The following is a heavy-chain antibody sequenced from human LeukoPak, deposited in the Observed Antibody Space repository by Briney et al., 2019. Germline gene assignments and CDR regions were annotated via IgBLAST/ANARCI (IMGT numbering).Heavy chain of an antibody. CDR3: ATHGSGSYYKGPCLD. J-gene: IGHJ4*02. CDR1: GFTFSSYA. V-gene: IGHV3-23*01. CDR2: ISGSGGST. Sequence: GGSLRLSCAASGFTFSSYAMSWVRQAPGKGLEWVSAISGSGGSTYYADSVKGRFTISRDNSKNTLYLQMNSLRAEDTAVYYCATHGSGSYYKGPCLDRGQGTLVTVSS. D-gene: IGHD3-10*01.